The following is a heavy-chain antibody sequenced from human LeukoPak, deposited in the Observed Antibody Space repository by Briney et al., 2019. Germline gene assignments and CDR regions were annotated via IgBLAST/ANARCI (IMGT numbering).Heavy chain of an antibody. D-gene: IGHD2-2*01. Sequence: SVKVSCKASGGTFSSYAISWVRQAPGQGLEWMGGIIPIFGTANYAQKFQGRVTITTDESTSTAYMELSSLRSEDTAVYYCARSADCSSTGCINWFDPWGQGTLVTVSS. V-gene: IGHV1-69*05. CDR1: GGTFSSYA. J-gene: IGHJ5*02. CDR2: IIPIFGTA. CDR3: ARSADCSSTGCINWFDP.